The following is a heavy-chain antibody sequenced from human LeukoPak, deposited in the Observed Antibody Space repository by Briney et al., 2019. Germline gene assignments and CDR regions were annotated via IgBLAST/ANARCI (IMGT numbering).Heavy chain of an antibody. J-gene: IGHJ4*02. Sequence: PSETLSLTCTVSGGSISSGSYYWSRIRQPAGKGLEWIGRIYTSGSTYYNPSLKSRVTISVDTSKNQFSLKLSSVTAADTAVYYCARHAVRMIVVDYWGQGTLVTVSS. D-gene: IGHD3-22*01. CDR1: GGSISSGSYY. CDR2: IYTSGST. CDR3: ARHAVRMIVVDY. V-gene: IGHV4-61*02.